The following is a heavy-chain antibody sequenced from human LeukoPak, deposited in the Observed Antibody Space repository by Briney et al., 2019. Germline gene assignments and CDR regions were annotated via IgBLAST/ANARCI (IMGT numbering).Heavy chain of an antibody. CDR2: IDYSGTT. J-gene: IGHJ5*02. V-gene: IGHV4-31*03. D-gene: IGHD3-3*01. Sequence: PSQTLSLTCTVSGGSISSGRYYWSWLRQHPGKGLEWIGYIDYSGTTYYNPSLKSRLEISVDTSKNQFSLKLSSVSVADTAVYYCAREVITILGVVISSMFDPWGQGTLVTVSS. CDR3: AREVITILGVVISSMFDP. CDR1: GGSISSGRYY.